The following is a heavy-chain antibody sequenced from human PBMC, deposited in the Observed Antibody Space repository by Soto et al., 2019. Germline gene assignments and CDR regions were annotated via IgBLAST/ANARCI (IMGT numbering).Heavy chain of an antibody. D-gene: IGHD3-10*01. J-gene: IGHJ6*02. V-gene: IGHV3-23*01. CDR2: ISASAGST. CDR3: AKDAPLGNLLAYSGMDV. Sequence: EVQLLESGGGLVQPGGSLRLSCAASGFTFSSYAMSWVRQAPGKGLEWVSAISASAGSTYYADSVKGRFTISRDNSKNTLYLQMNSVRADDTAVYYCAKDAPLGNLLAYSGMDVWGQGTTVTVSS. CDR1: GFTFSSYA.